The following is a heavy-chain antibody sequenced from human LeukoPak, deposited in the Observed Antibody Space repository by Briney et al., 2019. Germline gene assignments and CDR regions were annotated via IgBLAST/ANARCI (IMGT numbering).Heavy chain of an antibody. CDR1: GASVRSHY. V-gene: IGHV4-59*02. Sequence: SETLSLTCPVSGASVRSHYWSWIRQPPGKGLEWIGYVSYSGGTNYNPSLKSRVTISLDTSNDQFSLRLNSVTAADTAVYYCARLSTYYDFWSPLDYWGQGTLVTVSS. J-gene: IGHJ4*02. CDR2: VSYSGGT. D-gene: IGHD3-3*01. CDR3: ARLSTYYDFWSPLDY.